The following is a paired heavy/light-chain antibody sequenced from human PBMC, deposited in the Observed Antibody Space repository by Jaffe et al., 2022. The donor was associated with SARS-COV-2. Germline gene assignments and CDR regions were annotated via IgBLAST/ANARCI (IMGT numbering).Heavy chain of an antibody. V-gene: IGHV3-15*01. CDR3: TTGRVGYSYDLFDY. Sequence: EVQLVESGGHLVKPGGSLRLSCAASGFTFSKAWMSWVRQAPGKGLEWVGRIKSKTDGGTTDYAAPVKGRFTISRDDLKNTLYLQMNSLKTEDTAVYYCTTGRVGYSYDLFDYWGQGALVTVSS. J-gene: IGHJ4*02. D-gene: IGHD5-18*01. CDR1: GFTFSKAW. CDR2: IKSKTDGGTT.
Light chain of an antibody. J-gene: IGLJ3*02. V-gene: IGLV2-8*01. CDR1: SSDVGGYYY. CDR3: SSYAGSNDFWV. Sequence: QSALTQPPSASGSPGQSVAISCTGISSDVGGYYYVSWYQQHPGTAPKLIIYEVTKRPSGVPDRFSGSKSGNTASLTVSGLQTEDEADYYCSSYAGSNDFWVFGGGTKLTVL. CDR2: EVT.